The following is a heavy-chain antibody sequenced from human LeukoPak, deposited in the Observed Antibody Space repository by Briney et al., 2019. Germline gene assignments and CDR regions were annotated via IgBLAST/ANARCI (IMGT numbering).Heavy chain of an antibody. CDR3: ARADSGGYYVAYWY. D-gene: IGHD3-22*01. V-gene: IGHV1-18*01. J-gene: IGHJ4*02. Sequence: APVKVSCKASGYTFTGYGIIWVRQAPGQGLEWLGWISAYKGSTKYPQMFQGRVTVTTDTSPSTAYMELRSLRSDDTAVYYCARADSGGYYVAYWYWGQGTLVTVSS. CDR2: ISAYKGST. CDR1: GYTFTGYG.